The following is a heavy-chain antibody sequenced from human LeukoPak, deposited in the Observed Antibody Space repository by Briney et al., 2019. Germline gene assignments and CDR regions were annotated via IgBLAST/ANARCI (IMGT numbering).Heavy chain of an antibody. CDR3: ATSITTPGAFDI. CDR2: IKRETDGGTI. J-gene: IGHJ4*02. Sequence: PGGSLRLSCAASGFTLNNAWMSWVRQAPGKGLEWLGRIKRETDGGTIDYAAPVKGRFTISRDDSKSTLFLQMSSLKIEDTAVYYCATSITTPGAFDIWGQGVLVTVSS. V-gene: IGHV3-15*01. D-gene: IGHD1-1*01. CDR1: GFTLNNAW.